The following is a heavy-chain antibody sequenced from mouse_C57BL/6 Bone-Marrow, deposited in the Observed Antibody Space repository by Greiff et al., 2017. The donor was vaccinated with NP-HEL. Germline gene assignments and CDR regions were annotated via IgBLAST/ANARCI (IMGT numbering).Heavy chain of an antibody. Sequence: VQLQQSGAELVRPGASVKLSCTASGFNIKDDYMHWVKQRPEQGLEWIGWIDPENGDTEYASKFQGKATITADTSSNTAYLQLSSLTSEDTAVYYCTTSETGTRGYFDYWGQGTTLTVSS. CDR1: GFNIKDDY. CDR2: IDPENGDT. V-gene: IGHV14-4*01. CDR3: TTSETGTRGYFDY. J-gene: IGHJ2*01. D-gene: IGHD4-1*01.